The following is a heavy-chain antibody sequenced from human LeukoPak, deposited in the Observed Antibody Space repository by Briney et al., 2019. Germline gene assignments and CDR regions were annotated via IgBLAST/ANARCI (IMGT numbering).Heavy chain of an antibody. CDR2: ISGSGGST. J-gene: IGHJ3*02. V-gene: IGHV3-23*01. D-gene: IGHD3-3*01. CDR3: AKHYDFWSGYYDHDAIDI. Sequence: GGSLRLSCAASGFTFSSYAMSWVRQAPGKGLEWVSAISGSGGSTYYADSVKGRFTISRDNSKNTLYLQMNSLRAEDTAVYYCAKHYDFWSGYYDHDAIDIWGQGTMVTVSS. CDR1: GFTFSSYA.